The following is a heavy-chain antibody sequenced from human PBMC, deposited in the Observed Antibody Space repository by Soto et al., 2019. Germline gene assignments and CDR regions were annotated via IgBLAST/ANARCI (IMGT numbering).Heavy chain of an antibody. CDR3: ARETDYDFWSGYPRYYYDYGMDV. D-gene: IGHD3-3*01. Sequence: PGGSLRLSCAASGFTFSSYAMHLVRRSPGKGLEWVAFISYDGSNKYYADSVKGRFTISRDNSKNTLYLQMNSLRAEDTAVYYCARETDYDFWSGYPRYYYDYGMDVWGQGTTFTVSS. V-gene: IGHV3-30-3*01. CDR2: ISYDGSNK. CDR1: GFTFSSYA. J-gene: IGHJ6*02.